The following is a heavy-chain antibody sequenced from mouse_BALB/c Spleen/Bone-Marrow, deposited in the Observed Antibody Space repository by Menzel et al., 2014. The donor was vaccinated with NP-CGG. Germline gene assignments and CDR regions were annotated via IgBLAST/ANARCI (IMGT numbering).Heavy chain of an antibody. V-gene: IGHV14-3*02. CDR2: IDPANGNT. J-gene: IGHJ2*01. Sequence: VTLKVSGAELVKPGASVKLSCTASGFNIKDTYMHWVKQRPEQGLEWIGRIDPANGNTKYDPKFQGKATITADTSSDTAYPQLSSLTSEDTAVYYCASYVYGYYFDYWGQGTTLTVSS. CDR1: GFNIKDTY. D-gene: IGHD2-2*01. CDR3: ASYVYGYYFDY.